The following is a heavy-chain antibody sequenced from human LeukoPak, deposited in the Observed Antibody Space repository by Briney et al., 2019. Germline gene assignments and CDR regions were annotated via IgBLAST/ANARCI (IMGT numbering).Heavy chain of an antibody. Sequence: XSVKVSCKVSGYTLTELSMHWVRQAPGKGLEWMGGFDPEDGETIYAQKFQGRVTMTEDTSTDTAYMELSSLRSEDTAVYYCATLGNTYYDILTGYYYDYWGQGTLVTVSS. D-gene: IGHD3-9*01. CDR1: GYTLTELS. CDR3: ATLGNTYYDILTGYYYDY. V-gene: IGHV1-24*01. CDR2: FDPEDGET. J-gene: IGHJ4*02.